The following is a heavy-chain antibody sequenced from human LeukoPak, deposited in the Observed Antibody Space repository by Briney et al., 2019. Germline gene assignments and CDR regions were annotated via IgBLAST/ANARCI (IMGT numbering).Heavy chain of an antibody. CDR3: ARVLEMATDPFDY. Sequence: ASVKVSCKASGYTFTSNAMNWVRQAPGQGLEWMGWINPNSGGTNYAQKFQGRVTMTRDTSISTAYMELSRLRSDDTAVYYCARVLEMATDPFDYWGQGTLVTVSS. D-gene: IGHD5-24*01. V-gene: IGHV1-2*02. J-gene: IGHJ4*02. CDR1: GYTFTSNA. CDR2: INPNSGGT.